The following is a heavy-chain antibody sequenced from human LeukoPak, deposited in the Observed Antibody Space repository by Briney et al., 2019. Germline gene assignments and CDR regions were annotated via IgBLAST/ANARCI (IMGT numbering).Heavy chain of an antibody. V-gene: IGHV4-59*01. CDR1: GGSINSYY. Sequence: SETLSLTCTVSGGSINSYYWSWIRQPPGKGLEWIGYSYYSGSTNYNPSLKSRVTISVDTSKNQFSLKLSSVTAAGTAVYYCARIGSWYLDWFDPWGQGTLVTVSS. CDR2: SYYSGST. J-gene: IGHJ5*02. D-gene: IGHD6-13*01. CDR3: ARIGSWYLDWFDP.